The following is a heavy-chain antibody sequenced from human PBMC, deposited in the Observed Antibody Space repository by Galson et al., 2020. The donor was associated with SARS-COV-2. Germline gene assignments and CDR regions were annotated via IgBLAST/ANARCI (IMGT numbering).Heavy chain of an antibody. Sequence: GGSLRLSCAASGFTLSSYSMNWVRQAPGKGLEWVSYISSSSSTIYYADSVKGRFTISRDNAKNSLYLQMNSLRAEDTAVYYCARGVPFGEFYFDYWGQGTLVTVSS. V-gene: IGHV3-48*01. CDR2: ISSSSSTI. CDR1: GFTLSSYS. D-gene: IGHD3-10*01. J-gene: IGHJ4*02. CDR3: ARGVPFGEFYFDY.